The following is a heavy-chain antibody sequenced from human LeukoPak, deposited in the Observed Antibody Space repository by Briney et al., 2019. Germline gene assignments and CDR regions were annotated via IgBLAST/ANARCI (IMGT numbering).Heavy chain of an antibody. CDR3: VRGTYYYDSSGYWEIGSDY. CDR2: IWYDGSNK. J-gene: IGHJ4*02. D-gene: IGHD3-22*01. Sequence: GGSLRLSCAASGFTFDDYAMHWVRQAPGKGLEWVAVIWYDGSNKYYADSVKGRFTISRDNSKNTLYLQMNSLRAEDTAVYYCVRGTYYYDSSGYWEIGSDYWGQGTLVTVSS. CDR1: GFTFDDYA. V-gene: IGHV3-33*08.